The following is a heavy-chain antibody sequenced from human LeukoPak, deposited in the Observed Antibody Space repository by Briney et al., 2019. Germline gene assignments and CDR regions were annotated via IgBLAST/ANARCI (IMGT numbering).Heavy chain of an antibody. CDR2: MNPNSGNT. CDR1: GYTFTGYC. Sequence: ASVKVSCKASGYTFTGYCMHWVRQATGQGLEWMGWMNPNSGNTGYAQKFQGRVTITRNTSISTAYMELSSLRSEDTAVYYCARALSYDFWSGYYFEGSYYYMDVWGKGTTVTVSS. V-gene: IGHV1-8*03. J-gene: IGHJ6*03. D-gene: IGHD3-3*01. CDR3: ARALSYDFWSGYYFEGSYYYMDV.